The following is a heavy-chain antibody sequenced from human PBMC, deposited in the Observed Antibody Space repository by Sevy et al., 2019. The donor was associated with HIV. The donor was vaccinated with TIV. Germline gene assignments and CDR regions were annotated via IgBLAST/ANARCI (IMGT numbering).Heavy chain of an antibody. CDR2: FFSSGGR. CDR1: GGSFSRGGYY. D-gene: IGHD4-17*01. V-gene: IGHV4-31*03. CDR3: ATDQSYGDYDAFDI. Sequence: SETLSLTCTFSGGSFSRGGYYWVWIRQHPGKGREWIGYFFSSGGRYYNPSLESRITITVDTSKNQFSLKLTSVTAADTAVYYCATDQSYGDYDAFDIWGQGTVVTVSS. J-gene: IGHJ3*02.